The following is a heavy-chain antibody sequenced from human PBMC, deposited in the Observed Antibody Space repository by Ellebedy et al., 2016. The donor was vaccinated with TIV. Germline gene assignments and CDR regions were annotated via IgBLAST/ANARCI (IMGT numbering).Heavy chain of an antibody. Sequence: GGSLRLSCAASGFTFSNYEMNWVRQAPGKGLEWVSYVTSTGRTIYYADSVKGRFTISRDNAKNSLYVQMNSLRAEDTAVYYCARGTYYYDSSGYYSMGYWGQGTLVTVSS. V-gene: IGHV3-48*03. CDR3: ARGTYYYDSSGYYSMGY. CDR1: GFTFSNYE. J-gene: IGHJ4*02. D-gene: IGHD3-22*01. CDR2: VTSTGRTI.